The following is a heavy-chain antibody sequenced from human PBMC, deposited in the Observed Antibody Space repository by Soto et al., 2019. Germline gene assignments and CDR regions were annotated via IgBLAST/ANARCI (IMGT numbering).Heavy chain of an antibody. D-gene: IGHD3-16*01. V-gene: IGHV3-23*01. CDR1: GFTFSSYA. CDR2: ISGSGGST. Sequence: GGSLRLSCAASGFTFSSYAMSWVRQAPGKGLEWVSAISGSGGSTYYAESVKGRFTISRDNSKNTLYLQMNSLRAEDTAVYYCAKPGGLWSRDYYYYMDVWGKGTTVTVSS. J-gene: IGHJ6*03. CDR3: AKPGGLWSRDYYYYMDV.